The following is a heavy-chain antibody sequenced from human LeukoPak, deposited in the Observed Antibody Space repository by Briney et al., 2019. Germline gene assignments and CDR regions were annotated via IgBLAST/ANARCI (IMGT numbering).Heavy chain of an antibody. CDR3: AREYSSGEYYFDY. CDR2: ITATSSST. Sequence: PGGSLRLSCAASGFTFSSYGMSWVRQAPGKGLEWVSAITATSSSTHDADSVQGRFTISRDNSKNTLYLQMNSLRPEDTAIYYCAREYSSGEYYFDYWGQGTLVTVSS. J-gene: IGHJ4*02. V-gene: IGHV3-23*01. D-gene: IGHD6-19*01. CDR1: GFTFSSYG.